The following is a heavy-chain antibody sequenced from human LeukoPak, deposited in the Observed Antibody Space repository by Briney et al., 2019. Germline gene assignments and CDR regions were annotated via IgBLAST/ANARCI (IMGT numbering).Heavy chain of an antibody. CDR1: GFTFSSYW. CDR2: IKQDGSGK. CDR3: AELGITMIGGV. Sequence: GGSLRLSCAASGFTFSSYWMSWVRQAPGKGLEWVANIKQDGSGKDYVDSVKGRFTISRDNAKNSLYLQMNSLRAEDTAVYYCAELGITMIGGVWGKGTTVTISS. J-gene: IGHJ6*04. D-gene: IGHD3-10*02. V-gene: IGHV3-7*01.